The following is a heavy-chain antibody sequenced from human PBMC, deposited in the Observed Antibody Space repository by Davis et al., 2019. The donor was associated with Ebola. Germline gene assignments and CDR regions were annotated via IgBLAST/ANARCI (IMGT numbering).Heavy chain of an antibody. J-gene: IGHJ6*02. CDR2: ISSSSSYT. V-gene: IGHV3-11*06. CDR1: GFTFSDYY. CDR3: ARDGRDYGDMGPWGHYYYGMDV. Sequence: PGGSLRLSCAASGFTFSDYYMSWIRQAPGKGLEWVSYISSSSSYTNYADSVKGRFTISRDNAKNSLYLQMNSLRAEDTAVYYCARDGRDYGDMGPWGHYYYGMDVWGQGTTVTVSS. D-gene: IGHD4-17*01.